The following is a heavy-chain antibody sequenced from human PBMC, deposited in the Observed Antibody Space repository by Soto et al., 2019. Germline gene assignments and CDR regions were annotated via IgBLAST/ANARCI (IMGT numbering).Heavy chain of an antibody. Sequence: QVQLVQSGAEVKKPGASVKVSCKASGYTFTSYGISWVRQAPGQGPAGMGWISAYNGNTNYAQQLQCRVTTPPATSPSTALMELRRLRSDETTVYYCARYEDYLWVGHHITAYGGQGTLVTVSS. CDR1: GYTFTSYG. V-gene: IGHV1-18*01. CDR3: ARYEDYLWVGHHITAY. CDR2: ISAYNGNT. J-gene: IGHJ4*02. D-gene: IGHD3-16*01.